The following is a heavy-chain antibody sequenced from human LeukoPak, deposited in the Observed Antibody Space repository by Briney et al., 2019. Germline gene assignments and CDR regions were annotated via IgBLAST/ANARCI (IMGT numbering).Heavy chain of an antibody. V-gene: IGHV3-64*01. CDR2: ISSNGGST. D-gene: IGHD6-13*01. Sequence: GGSLRLSCAASGFTFSSYAMHWVRQAPGKGLEYVSAISSNGGSTYYANSVKGRLTISRDNSKNTLYFQMGSLRAEDMAVYYCATDIAAARLFDYWGQGTLVTVSS. CDR3: ATDIAAARLFDY. J-gene: IGHJ4*02. CDR1: GFTFSSYA.